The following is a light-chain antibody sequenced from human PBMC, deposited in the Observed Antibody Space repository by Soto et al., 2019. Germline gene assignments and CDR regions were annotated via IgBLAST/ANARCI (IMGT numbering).Light chain of an antibody. V-gene: IGKV3-20*01. J-gene: IGKJ3*01. CDR3: QQYGDSPGA. Sequence: IVLAQSPGTLSLSPGERATLSCRASQSVGRSTLAWYQQRPGQAPRLLIYGASNRATGIPDRFSGSGSGTDFTLTINGLEPVDFAVYYCQQYGDSPGAFGPGTKVDI. CDR1: QSVGRST. CDR2: GAS.